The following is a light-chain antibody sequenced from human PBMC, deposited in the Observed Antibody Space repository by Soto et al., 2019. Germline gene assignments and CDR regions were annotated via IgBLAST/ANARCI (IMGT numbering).Light chain of an antibody. V-gene: IGKV3D-20*02. CDR2: GAS. J-gene: IGKJ4*01. Sequence: EIVLTQSPGSLSLSPGERATLSCRASQSVSNNYLAWYQQKPGQAPRLLIYGASSRATGIPDRFSGSGSGTDFTLTISRLEPEDFAVYYCQQRTNWLTFGGGTRVEI. CDR3: QQRTNWLT. CDR1: QSVSNNY.